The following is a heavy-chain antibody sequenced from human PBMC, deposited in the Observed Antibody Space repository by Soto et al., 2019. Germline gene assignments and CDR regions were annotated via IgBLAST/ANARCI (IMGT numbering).Heavy chain of an antibody. V-gene: IGHV4-59*01. CDR1: GGSISDYY. Sequence: PSETLSLTCTVSGGSISDYYWSWIRQPPGKGLEWIGYIHYSGSTNYNSSLKSRVTISVNTSKNQFSLKLRSVTAADTAVYYCARGGIAARKGRWFDPWGQGTLVTVSS. CDR3: ARGGIAARKGRWFDP. J-gene: IGHJ5*02. D-gene: IGHD6-6*01. CDR2: IHYSGST.